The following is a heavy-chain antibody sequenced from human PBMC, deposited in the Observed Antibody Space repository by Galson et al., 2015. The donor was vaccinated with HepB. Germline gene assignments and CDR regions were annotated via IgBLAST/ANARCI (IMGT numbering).Heavy chain of an antibody. V-gene: IGHV3-64*01. CDR2: ISSNGGST. J-gene: IGHJ6*03. CDR3: ARGVYDFWSVPYYYYYYMDV. CDR1: GFTFSSYA. D-gene: IGHD3-3*01. Sequence: SLRLSCAASGFTFSSYAMHWVRQAPGKGLEYVSAISSNGGSTYYANSVKGRFTISRDNSKNTLYLQMGSLRAEDMAVYYCARGVYDFWSVPYYYYYYMDVWGKGTTVTVSS.